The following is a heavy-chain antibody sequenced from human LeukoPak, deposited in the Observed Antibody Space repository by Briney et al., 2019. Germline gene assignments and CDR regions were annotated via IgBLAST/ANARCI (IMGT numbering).Heavy chain of an antibody. D-gene: IGHD3-22*01. CDR3: VVNYYDSSGYFDY. Sequence: ASVKVSCKASGYTFTGYYMHWVRQAPGQGLEWMGWINPNSGGTNCAQKFKGRVTMTRDTFISTAYMELSRLRYDDTAVYYCVVNYYDSSGYFDYWGQGTLVTVSS. CDR1: GYTFTGYY. V-gene: IGHV1-2*02. CDR2: INPNSGGT. J-gene: IGHJ4*02.